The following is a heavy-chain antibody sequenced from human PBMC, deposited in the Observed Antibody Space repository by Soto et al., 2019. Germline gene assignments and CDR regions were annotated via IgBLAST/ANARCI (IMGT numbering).Heavy chain of an antibody. D-gene: IGHD4-17*01. CDR3: ARNVPVTTLGY. CDR1: GVTVSNNY. CDR2: IYSTGNT. Sequence: EVKLVESGGGLVQPGGSLRLSCAASGVTVSNNYMTWVRQAPGKGLVLVSSIYSTGNTFYADSVKGRFTISRDNSKNTLYLQMNSLRVEDTAVYYCARNVPVTTLGYWGQGTLVTVSS. J-gene: IGHJ4*02. V-gene: IGHV3-66*01.